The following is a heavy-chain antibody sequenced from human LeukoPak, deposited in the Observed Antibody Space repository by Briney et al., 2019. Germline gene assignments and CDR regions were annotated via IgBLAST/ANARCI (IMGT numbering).Heavy chain of an antibody. V-gene: IGHV3-7*01. J-gene: IGHJ4*02. CDR1: GFTFSSYW. D-gene: IGHD3-22*01. Sequence: PGGSLRLSCAASGFTFSSYWMSWVRRAPGKGLEWVANIKQDGSEKYYVDSVKGRFTISRDNAKNSLYLQMNSLRAEDTAVYYCARDDSSGYYDYWGQGTLVTVSS. CDR3: ARDDSSGYYDY. CDR2: IKQDGSEK.